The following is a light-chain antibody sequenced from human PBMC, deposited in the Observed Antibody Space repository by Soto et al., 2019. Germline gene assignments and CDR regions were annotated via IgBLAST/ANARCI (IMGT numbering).Light chain of an antibody. V-gene: IGKV3-20*01. CDR1: QSVSSSY. CDR2: GAS. Sequence: EIVLTQSPGTLSLSPGERATLSCRASQSVSSSYLAWYQQKPGQAPRLLIYGASSRATGIPDRFSGSGFGTDFTLTISRLEPEVFAVDYCQQYGSSPQTFGQGTRLEIK. CDR3: QQYGSSPQT. J-gene: IGKJ5*01.